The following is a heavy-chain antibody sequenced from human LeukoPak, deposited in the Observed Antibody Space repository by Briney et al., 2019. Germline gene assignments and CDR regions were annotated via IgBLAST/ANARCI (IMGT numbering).Heavy chain of an antibody. V-gene: IGHV3-48*01. CDR2: ISSGSTII. Sequence: GGSLRLSCAASGFTFSSHSMNWVRQAPGKGLEWVSYISSGSTIIHYADSVKGRFTIPRDDAKNSLYLQMNSLRAEDTAVYYCAKVSRQYDNWFDPWGQGTLVTVSS. CDR3: AKVSRQYDNWFDP. D-gene: IGHD3-3*01. J-gene: IGHJ5*02. CDR1: GFTFSSHS.